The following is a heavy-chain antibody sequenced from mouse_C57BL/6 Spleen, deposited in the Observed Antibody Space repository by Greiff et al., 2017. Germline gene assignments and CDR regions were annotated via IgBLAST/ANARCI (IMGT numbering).Heavy chain of an antibody. CDR3: GRWGTAQATFDY. CDR1: GYTFTSYW. V-gene: IGHV1-52*01. Sequence: QVQLQQPGAELVRPGSSVKLSCKASGYTFTSYWMHWVKQRPIQGLEWIGNIDPSDSDTHYNKKFKDKATMTVDKSSSTAYMQLSSLTSEDSAVYYCGRWGTAQATFDYWGQGTTLTVSA. D-gene: IGHD3-2*02. J-gene: IGHJ2*01. CDR2: IDPSDSDT.